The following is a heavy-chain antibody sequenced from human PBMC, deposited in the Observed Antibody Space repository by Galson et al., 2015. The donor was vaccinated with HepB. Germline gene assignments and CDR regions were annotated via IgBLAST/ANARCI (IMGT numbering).Heavy chain of an antibody. J-gene: IGHJ3*02. CDR3: ARDKGIGVTDAFDI. CDR1: GYTFTAHY. Sequence: SVKVSCKASGYTFTAHYIHWVRQAPGQGPEWMGWINPNGGDTNYAQKFQGRVTMTRDTSISAAYMELSRLQSDDTAVYYCARDKGIGVTDAFDIWGQGTMVTVSS. CDR2: INPNGGDT. V-gene: IGHV1-2*02. D-gene: IGHD3-16*01.